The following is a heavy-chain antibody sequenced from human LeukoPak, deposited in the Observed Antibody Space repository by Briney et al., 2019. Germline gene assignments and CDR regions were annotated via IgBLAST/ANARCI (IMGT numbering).Heavy chain of an antibody. CDR1: GFTFTSYA. Sequence: GGSLRLSCAASGFTFTSYAMSWVRQAPGKGLEGVSTMSGSGGNTFYADSVKGRFTISRDNSKSTLYLQLNILRAEDTALYYCAKDPPSTTRDTFDIWGQGTMVTVSS. D-gene: IGHD1-26*01. V-gene: IGHV3-23*01. CDR3: AKDPPSTTRDTFDI. CDR2: MSGSGGNT. J-gene: IGHJ3*02.